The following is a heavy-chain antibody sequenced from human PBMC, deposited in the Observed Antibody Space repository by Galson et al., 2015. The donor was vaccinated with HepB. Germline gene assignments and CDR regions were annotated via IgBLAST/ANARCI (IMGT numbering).Heavy chain of an antibody. Sequence: SVKVSCKASGYTFTSYDINWVRQATGQGLEWMGWMNPNSGNTGYAQKFQGRVTMTRNTSISTAYMELSSLRSEDTAVYYCARGDVVVVAATIFDAFDIWGQGTMVTVSS. CDR1: GYTFTSYD. V-gene: IGHV1-8*01. J-gene: IGHJ3*02. D-gene: IGHD2-15*01. CDR2: MNPNSGNT. CDR3: ARGDVVVVAATIFDAFDI.